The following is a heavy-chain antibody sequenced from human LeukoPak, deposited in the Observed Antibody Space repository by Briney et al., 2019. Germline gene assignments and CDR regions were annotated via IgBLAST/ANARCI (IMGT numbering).Heavy chain of an antibody. D-gene: IGHD6-6*01. J-gene: IGHJ6*02. Sequence: GGSLRLSCAASGFTFSSYAMSWVRQAPGKGLEWASTICSSGGWTYYADSVKGRFTISRDNSKNTLYLQMDSLRAEDTAVYYCVKDPYSSSSGGPYAMDVWGQGTTVTVSS. V-gene: IGHV3-23*01. CDR2: ICSSGGWT. CDR3: VKDPYSSSSGGPYAMDV. CDR1: GFTFSSYA.